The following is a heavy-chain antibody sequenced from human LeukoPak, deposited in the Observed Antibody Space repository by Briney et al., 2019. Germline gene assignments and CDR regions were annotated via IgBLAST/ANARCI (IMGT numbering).Heavy chain of an antibody. CDR2: IKEDGSEK. Sequence: PGGSLRLSCAASGFTFSGYAMHWVRQAPGKGLEWVANIKEDGSEKYYVDSVKGRFTISRDNAKNSLSLQVNSLRAEDTAVYYCARSRSGYYEDYWGQGTLVTVSS. J-gene: IGHJ4*02. CDR3: ARSRSGYYEDY. V-gene: IGHV3-7*01. CDR1: GFTFSGYA. D-gene: IGHD3-22*01.